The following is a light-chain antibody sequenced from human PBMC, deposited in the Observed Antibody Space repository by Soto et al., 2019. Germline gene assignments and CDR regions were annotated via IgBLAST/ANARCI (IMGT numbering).Light chain of an antibody. CDR2: AAP. CDR3: QQSHSIPYT. J-gene: IGKJ2*01. V-gene: IGKV1-39*01. CDR1: QTISSY. Sequence: DIQMTQSPSSLSASVGDRVTITCRASQTISSYLNWYQQKPGKAPKLLIYAAPSLQSGVPSRFSGSGSGTDFTLTISSLQPEDCATYYCQQSHSIPYTFGQGTKLEIK.